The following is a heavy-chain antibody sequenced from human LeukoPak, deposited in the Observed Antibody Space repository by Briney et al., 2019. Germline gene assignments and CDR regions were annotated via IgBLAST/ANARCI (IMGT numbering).Heavy chain of an antibody. D-gene: IGHD2-2*01. Sequence: GASVKVSCKASGYTFTSYDFNWVRQATGQRPEWMGWMSPNSGDTGYAQKFQDRVTMTRNTSISTAYMELSSLRSDDTAVYYCARVSDCSSTSCYLGHLAVAASDAFDIWGQGTMVTVSS. CDR3: ARVSDCSSTSCYLGHLAVAASDAFDI. J-gene: IGHJ3*02. CDR2: MSPNSGDT. V-gene: IGHV1-8*01. CDR1: GYTFTSYD.